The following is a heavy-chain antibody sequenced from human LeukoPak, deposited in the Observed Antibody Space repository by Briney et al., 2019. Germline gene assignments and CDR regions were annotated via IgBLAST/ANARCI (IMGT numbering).Heavy chain of an antibody. J-gene: IGHJ4*02. D-gene: IGHD6-19*01. CDR2: INSDGSAT. CDR1: GFTLNSHW. V-gene: IGHV3-74*01. CDR3: ARAGGSGWDLGY. Sequence: GGSLRLSCAASGFTLNSHWMHWVRQAPGKGLVWVSRINSDGSATSYADSVKGRFTISRDTAKNTLYLQMNSLRAEDTAVYYCARAGGSGWDLGYWGQGTLVTVSS.